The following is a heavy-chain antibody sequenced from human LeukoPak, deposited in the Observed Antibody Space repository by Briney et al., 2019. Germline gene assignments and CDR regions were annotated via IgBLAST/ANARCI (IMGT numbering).Heavy chain of an antibody. CDR3: ARPEYGINWLIDY. CDR1: GFTFSSYA. V-gene: IGHV3-30*04. Sequence: HPGRSLRLSCAASGFTFSSYAMHWVRQAPGKGLEWVAVISYDGSNKYYADSVKGRFTISRDNSKNTLFLQMNSLRAEDTAVYYCARPEYGINWLIDYWGQGTLVTVSS. D-gene: IGHD6-13*01. CDR2: ISYDGSNK. J-gene: IGHJ4*02.